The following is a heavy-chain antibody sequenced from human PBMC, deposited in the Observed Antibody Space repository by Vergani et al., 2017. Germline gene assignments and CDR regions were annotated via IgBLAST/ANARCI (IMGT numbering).Heavy chain of an antibody. CDR2: INHSGST. CDR1: GGSFSGYY. CDR3: ARLPYSPGTDY. Sequence: QVQLQQWGAGLLKPSETLSLTCAVYGGSFSGYYWSWIRQPPGKGLEWIGEINHSGSTNYNPSLKSRVTISVDTSKNQFSLKLSSVTAADTAVYYCARLPYSPGTDYWGQGTLVTVSS. D-gene: IGHD4-11*01. V-gene: IGHV4-34*01. J-gene: IGHJ4*02.